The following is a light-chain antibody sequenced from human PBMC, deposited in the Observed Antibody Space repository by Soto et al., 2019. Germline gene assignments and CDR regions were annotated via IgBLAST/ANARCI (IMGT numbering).Light chain of an antibody. CDR2: DVS. V-gene: IGLV2-14*03. CDR1: SSDVGGYNY. J-gene: IGLJ2*01. Sequence: QSALTQPASVSGSPGQSITISCTGTSSDVGGYNYVSWYQHHPGKAPKLIIYDVSYRPSGISNRFSGSKSGNTASLTISGLQAEDEGDYYCSSYASSSTMLFGGGTKVTVL. CDR3: SSYASSSTML.